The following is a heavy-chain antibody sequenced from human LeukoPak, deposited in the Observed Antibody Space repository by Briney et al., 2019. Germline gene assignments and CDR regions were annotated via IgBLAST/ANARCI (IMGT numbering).Heavy chain of an antibody. Sequence: GESLKISCKGSGYSFTSYWIGWVRQMPGKGLEWMGIIYPGDSDTRYSPSFQGQVTISADKSIGTAYVQWTSLKASDTAMYYCARQGWLQYPHYWGQGTLVTVSS. CDR1: GYSFTSYW. D-gene: IGHD5-24*01. V-gene: IGHV5-51*01. J-gene: IGHJ4*02. CDR2: IYPGDSDT. CDR3: ARQGWLQYPHY.